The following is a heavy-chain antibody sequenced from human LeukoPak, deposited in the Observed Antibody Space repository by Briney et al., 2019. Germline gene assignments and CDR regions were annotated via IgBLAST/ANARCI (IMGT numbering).Heavy chain of an antibody. V-gene: IGHV1-18*01. Sequence: GASVKVSCKASGYTFTSYGISWVRQAPGQGLEWMGWISAYNGNTNHAQKLQGRVTMTTDTSTSTAYMELRSLRSDDTAVYYCAGGYCSSTSCSEDWFDHWGQGTLVTVSS. CDR3: AGGYCSSTSCSEDWFDH. CDR1: GYTFTSYG. J-gene: IGHJ5*02. D-gene: IGHD2-2*01. CDR2: ISAYNGNT.